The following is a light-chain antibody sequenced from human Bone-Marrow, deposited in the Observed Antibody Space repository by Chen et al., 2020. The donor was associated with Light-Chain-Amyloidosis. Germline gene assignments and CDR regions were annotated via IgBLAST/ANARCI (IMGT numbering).Light chain of an antibody. V-gene: IGLV6-57*01. J-gene: IGLJ3*02. CDR3: QSYQGSSQGV. CDR2: EDD. Sequence: NFMLTQPHSASESPGQTVSICCTRSSGSIATNYVQWSQQRPGSSPTTVIYEDDQRPSEVPDRFSGSIDRSSNSASLTISGLKTEDEADYYCQSYQGSSQGVFGGGTKLTVL. CDR1: SGSIATNY.